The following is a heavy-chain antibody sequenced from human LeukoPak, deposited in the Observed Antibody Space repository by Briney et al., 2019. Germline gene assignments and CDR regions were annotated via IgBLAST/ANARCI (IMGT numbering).Heavy chain of an antibody. Sequence: SETLSLTCAVYGGSFSGYYWSWICQPPGKGLEWIGEINHSGSTNYNPSLKSRVTISVDTSKNQFSLKLSSVTAADTAVYYCARPPGLRNYYYYYGMDVWGQGTTVTVSS. J-gene: IGHJ6*02. CDR2: INHSGST. CDR3: ARPPGLRNYYYYYGMDV. D-gene: IGHD4-17*01. CDR1: GGSFSGYY. V-gene: IGHV4-34*01.